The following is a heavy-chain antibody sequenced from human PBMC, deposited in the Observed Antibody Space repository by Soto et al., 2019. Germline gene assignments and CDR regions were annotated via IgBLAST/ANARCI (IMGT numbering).Heavy chain of an antibody. CDR3: AHSGPAGRTGWFDP. Sequence: QITLKESGPTLVKPTQTLTLTCTFSGFSLTTSGVAVGWIRQPPGKALEWLALLYWDDDKYFSPSLKSRLTITKDTSKNQVVLRMTNMDPVDTAPYFCAHSGPAGRTGWFDPWGPGTLVIVSS. D-gene: IGHD1-1*01. V-gene: IGHV2-5*02. CDR2: LYWDDDK. CDR1: GFSLTTSGVA. J-gene: IGHJ5*02.